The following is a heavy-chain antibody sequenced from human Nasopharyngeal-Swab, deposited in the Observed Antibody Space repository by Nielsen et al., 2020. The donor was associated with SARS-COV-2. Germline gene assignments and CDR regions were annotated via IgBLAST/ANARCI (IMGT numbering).Heavy chain of an antibody. CDR2: ISYDGSNK. CDR1: GFTFSSHG. V-gene: IGHV3-30*03. J-gene: IGHJ4*02. Sequence: LKISCAASGFTFSSHGMHWVRQAPGKGLEWVAVISYDGSNKYYADSVKGRFTISRDNSKNTLYLQMNSLRAEDTAVYYCARDRQLWLRLDYWGQGTLVTVSS. CDR3: ARDRQLWLRLDY. D-gene: IGHD5-18*01.